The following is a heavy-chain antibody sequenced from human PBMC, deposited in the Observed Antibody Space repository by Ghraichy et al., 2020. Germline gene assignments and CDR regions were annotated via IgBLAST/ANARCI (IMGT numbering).Heavy chain of an antibody. D-gene: IGHD2-15*01. CDR2: ISGSGGST. CDR1: GFTFSSYA. Sequence: GESLNISCAASGFTFSSYAMSWVRQAPGKGLEWVSAISGSGGSTYYADSVKGRFTISRDNSKNTLYLQMNSLRAEDTAVYYCAKYIVVVVAAYADDAFDIWGQGTMVTVSS. J-gene: IGHJ3*02. CDR3: AKYIVVVVAAYADDAFDI. V-gene: IGHV3-23*01.